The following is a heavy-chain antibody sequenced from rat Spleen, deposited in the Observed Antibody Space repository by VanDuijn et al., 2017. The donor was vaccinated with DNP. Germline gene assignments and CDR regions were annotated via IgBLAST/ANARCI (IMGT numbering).Heavy chain of an antibody. V-gene: IGHV5-27*01. CDR3: TRGVYYGSSWAFDY. CDR2: ISPSGSRP. Sequence: EVQLVETGGGLVQPGGSLKLSCAASEFTLSKSDVAWVRQAPTKGLEWVAAISPSGSRPYSPDSVKGRFTISRDTAKSSLYLQMNSLKSEDTATYYCTRGVYYGSSWAFDYWGHGVMVTVSS. D-gene: IGHD1-6*01. CDR1: EFTLSKSD. J-gene: IGHJ2*01.